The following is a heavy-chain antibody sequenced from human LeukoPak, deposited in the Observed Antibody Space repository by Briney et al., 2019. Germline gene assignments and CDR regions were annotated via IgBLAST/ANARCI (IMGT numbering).Heavy chain of an antibody. CDR3: ASGGWYSSSWYGRAFDI. Sequence: ASVKVSCKASGYTFTYYYMHWVRQAPGQGLEWMGWINPNSGGTNYAQKFQGRVTMTRDTSINTAYMELSRLTSDDTAVYYCASGGWYSSSWYGRAFDIWGQGTMVTVSS. D-gene: IGHD6-13*01. CDR1: GYTFTYYY. V-gene: IGHV1-2*02. CDR2: INPNSGGT. J-gene: IGHJ3*02.